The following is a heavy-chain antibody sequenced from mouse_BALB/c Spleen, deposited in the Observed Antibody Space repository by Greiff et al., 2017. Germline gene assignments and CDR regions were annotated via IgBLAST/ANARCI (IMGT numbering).Heavy chain of an antibody. Sequence: EVQVVESGGGLVQPGGSRKLSCAASGFTFSSFGMHWVRQAPEKGLEWVAYISSGSSTIYYADTVKGRFTISRDNPKNTLYLQMSSLKSEDTAMYYCARQNGNYVDYYAMDYWGQGTSVTVSS. CDR3: ARQNGNYVDYYAMDY. CDR1: GFTFSSFG. D-gene: IGHD2-1*01. CDR2: ISSGSSTI. J-gene: IGHJ4*01. V-gene: IGHV5-17*02.